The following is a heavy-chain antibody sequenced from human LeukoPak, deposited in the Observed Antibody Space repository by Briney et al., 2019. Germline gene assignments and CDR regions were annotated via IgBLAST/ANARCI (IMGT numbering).Heavy chain of an antibody. V-gene: IGHV3-23*01. CDR1: GFTFSSYA. J-gene: IGHJ4*02. D-gene: IGHD5-18*01. CDR2: ISGSGGST. Sequence: GGSLRLSCAASGFTFSSYAMSWVRQAPGKGLEWVSAISGSGGSTYYADSVKGRFTFSRDNSKNTLYLQMNSLRAEDTAVYYCASPPRGYSYGLRSYFDYWGQGTLVTVSS. CDR3: ASPPRGYSYGLRSYFDY.